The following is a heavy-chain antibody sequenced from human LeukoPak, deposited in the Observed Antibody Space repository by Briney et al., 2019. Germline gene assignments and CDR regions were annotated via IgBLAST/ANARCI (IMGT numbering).Heavy chain of an antibody. V-gene: IGHV3-20*01. CDR1: GFTFDDYG. CDR3: ARGQCSSTSCLPFAY. D-gene: IGHD2-2*01. J-gene: IGHJ4*02. CDR2: INWNGGST. Sequence: GSLRLSCAASGFTFDDYGMSWVRQAPGKGLEWVSGINWNGGSTGYADSVKGRFTISRDNAKNSLYLQMNSLRAEDTALYHCARGQCSSTSCLPFAYWGQGTLVTVSS.